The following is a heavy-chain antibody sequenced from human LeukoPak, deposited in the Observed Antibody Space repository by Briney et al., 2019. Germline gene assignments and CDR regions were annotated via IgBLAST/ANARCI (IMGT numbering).Heavy chain of an antibody. Sequence: GGSLRLSCTASGFTFGDYAMSWFRQAPGKGLEWVGFIRSKAYGGTTEYAASVKGRFTISRDDSKSIAYLQMNSLKTEDTAVYYCTRGPVRLRSLTFDYWGQGTLVTVSS. CDR3: TRGPVRLRSLTFDY. J-gene: IGHJ4*02. CDR2: IRSKAYGGTT. D-gene: IGHD6-25*01. CDR1: GFTFGDYA. V-gene: IGHV3-49*03.